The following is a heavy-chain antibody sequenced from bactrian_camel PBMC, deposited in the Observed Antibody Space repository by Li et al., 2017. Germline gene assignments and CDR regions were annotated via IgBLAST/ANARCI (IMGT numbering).Heavy chain of an antibody. V-gene: IGHV3S6*01. J-gene: IGHJ4*01. CDR3: AARFGYCYGTNFPY. CDR1: GITFSRHD. CDR2: ITSLPSLFRAA. Sequence: HVQLVESGGGLVQPGESLRLSCVASGITFSRHDMSWVRQAPGKEVEWVAGITSLPSLFRAASYADSVKGRFTISRDNAKDTLYLQMNNLSPEDSAMYYCAARFGYCYGTNFPYWGQGTQVTVS. D-gene: IGHD3*01.